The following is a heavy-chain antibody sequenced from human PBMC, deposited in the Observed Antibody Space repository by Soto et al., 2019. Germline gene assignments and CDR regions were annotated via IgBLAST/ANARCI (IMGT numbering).Heavy chain of an antibody. CDR3: ARDSWYDYVWGSYRSVDY. D-gene: IGHD3-16*02. CDR1: GFTFSSYI. V-gene: IGHV3-48*02. J-gene: IGHJ4*02. Sequence: GSLSLSCAASGFTFSSYIMNWVRQAPRNGLEWVSYISSSSSTIYYADSLKGRFTISRDNAKNSLYLQMNSLRDEDTAVYYCARDSWYDYVWGSYRSVDYWGQGPLVTVSS. CDR2: ISSSSSTI.